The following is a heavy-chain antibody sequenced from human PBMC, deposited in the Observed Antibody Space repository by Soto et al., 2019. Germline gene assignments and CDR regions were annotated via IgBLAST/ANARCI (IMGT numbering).Heavy chain of an antibody. V-gene: IGHV1-69*04. CDR3: ARDPGYSGYDSDPVGP. D-gene: IGHD5-12*01. CDR1: GGAFSSYT. Sequence: SVKVSCKASGGAFSSYTISWVRQAPGQGLEWMGRIIPILGIANYAQKFQGRVTITADKSTSTAYMELSSLRSEDTAVYYCARDPGYSGYDSDPVGPWGQGTLVTVSS. J-gene: IGHJ5*02. CDR2: IIPILGIA.